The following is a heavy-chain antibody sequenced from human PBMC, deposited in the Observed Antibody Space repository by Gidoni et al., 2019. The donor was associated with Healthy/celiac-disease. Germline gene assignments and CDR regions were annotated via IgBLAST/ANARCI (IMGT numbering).Heavy chain of an antibody. V-gene: IGHV3-23*04. D-gene: IGHD1-26*01. CDR1: GCTLSSYA. CDR3: AKSAWLSGSYPQGYFDY. CDR2: ISGSGGST. Sequence: EVQLVESGGGLAQPGGSLRLSCAAPGCTLSSYAMGWVRQAPGKGLEWVSAISGSGGSTYYADSVKGRFTISRDNSKNTLYLQMNSLRAEDTAVYYCAKSAWLSGSYPQGYFDYWGQGTLVTVSS. J-gene: IGHJ4*02.